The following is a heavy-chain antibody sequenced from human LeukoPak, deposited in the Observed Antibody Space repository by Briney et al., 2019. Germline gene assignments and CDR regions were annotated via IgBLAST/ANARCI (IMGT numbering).Heavy chain of an antibody. D-gene: IGHD6-6*01. J-gene: IGHJ4*02. CDR3: AVTIAAPTLYFDY. Sequence: SGTLSLTCTVSGGSISSSSYYWGWIRQPPGKGLEWIGSIYYSGSTYYNPSLKSRVTISVDTSKNQFSLKLSSVTAADTAVYYCAVTIAAPTLYFDYWGQGTLVTVSS. CDR1: GGSISSSSYY. CDR2: IYYSGST. V-gene: IGHV4-39*01.